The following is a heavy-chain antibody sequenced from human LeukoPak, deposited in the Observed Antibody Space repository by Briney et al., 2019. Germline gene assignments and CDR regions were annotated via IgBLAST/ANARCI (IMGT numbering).Heavy chain of an antibody. J-gene: IGHJ4*02. CDR2: IYYSGST. Sequence: SETLSLTCTVSGGSISSYYWSWIRQLPGKGLGWIGYIYYSGSTNYNPSLKSRVTISVDTSKNQFPLKLSSVTAADTAVYYCARGGGSYARDYWGQGTLVTVSS. D-gene: IGHD1-26*01. V-gene: IGHV4-59*01. CDR3: ARGGGSYARDY. CDR1: GGSISSYY.